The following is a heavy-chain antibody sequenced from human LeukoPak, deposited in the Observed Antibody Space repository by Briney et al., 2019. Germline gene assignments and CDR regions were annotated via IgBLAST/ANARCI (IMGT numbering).Heavy chain of an antibody. D-gene: IGHD2-15*01. CDR2: ISYDGSKK. Sequence: GGSLRLSCADSGFTLSSYAMQGVRQARGKGLERVAVISYDGSKKYYADSVKGRFTISRDNKKNTLYMQKNRQRGEDRDEKYCARTCSGGSCSLFYLGQGTLVTVSS. CDR3: ARTCSGGSCSLFY. J-gene: IGHJ4*02. CDR1: GFTLSSYA. V-gene: IGHV3-30*01.